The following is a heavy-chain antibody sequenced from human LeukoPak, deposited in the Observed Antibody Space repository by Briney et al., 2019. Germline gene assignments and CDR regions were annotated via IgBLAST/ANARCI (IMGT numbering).Heavy chain of an antibody. CDR2: ISGSGGST. CDR3: AGTDYYDSSGYHCFDY. V-gene: IGHV3-23*01. CDR1: GFTFSSYE. Sequence: PGGSLRLSCAASGFTFSSYEMNWVRQAPGKGLEWVSAISGSGGSTYYADSVKGRFTISRDNSKNTLYLQMNSLRAEGTAVYYCAGTDYYDSSGYHCFDYWGQGTLVTVSS. D-gene: IGHD3-22*01. J-gene: IGHJ4*02.